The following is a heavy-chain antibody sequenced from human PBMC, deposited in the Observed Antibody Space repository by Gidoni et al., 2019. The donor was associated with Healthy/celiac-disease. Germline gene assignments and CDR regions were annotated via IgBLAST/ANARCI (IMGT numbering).Heavy chain of an antibody. CDR2: INHSGST. CDR1: GGSFSGYY. J-gene: IGHJ4*02. Sequence: QVQLQQWGAGLLKPSETLSLTCAVYGGSFSGYYWSWIRQPPGKGLEWIGEINHSGSTNYNPSLKSRVTISVDTSKNQFSLKLSSVTAADTAVYYCARGYYYGSGSYRNWGQGTLVTVSS. D-gene: IGHD3-10*01. V-gene: IGHV4-34*01. CDR3: ARGYYYGSGSYRN.